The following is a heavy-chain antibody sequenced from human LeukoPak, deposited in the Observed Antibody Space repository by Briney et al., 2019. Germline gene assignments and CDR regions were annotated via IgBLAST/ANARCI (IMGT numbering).Heavy chain of an antibody. Sequence: SQTLSLTCAVYGGSFSGYYWTWIRQTPGKGLEWIGGINHGGSTNYNPSLRSRVTISVDTSKNQFSLRLRSVSAADTAAYYCARGWVVTAYAPFDPWGQGTLVIVSS. J-gene: IGHJ5*02. V-gene: IGHV4-34*01. CDR3: ARGWVVTAYAPFDP. D-gene: IGHD2-21*02. CDR2: INHGGST. CDR1: GGSFSGYY.